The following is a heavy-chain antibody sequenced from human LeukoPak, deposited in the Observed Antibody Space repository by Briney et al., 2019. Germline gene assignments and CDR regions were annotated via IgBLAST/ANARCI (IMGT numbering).Heavy chain of an antibody. CDR1: AFTVSSNY. V-gene: IGHV3-66*01. D-gene: IGHD3-10*01. Sequence: GGSLRLSCGASAFTVSSNYMTWVRQAPGKGLEWVSVIYRGGSTYYADSVKGRFTISRDNSKNTLYLQMNSLRAEDTAMYYCARATARPISVIQGVVNWFDPWGQGTLVTVSS. J-gene: IGHJ5*02. CDR2: IYRGGST. CDR3: ARATARPISVIQGVVNWFDP.